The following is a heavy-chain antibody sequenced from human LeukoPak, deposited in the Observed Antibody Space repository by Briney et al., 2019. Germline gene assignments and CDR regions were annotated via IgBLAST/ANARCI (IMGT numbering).Heavy chain of an antibody. CDR1: GGSISSSSYY. D-gene: IGHD3-10*01. CDR2: IYYSGST. J-gene: IGHJ5*02. CDR3: ARQVRGVTLDNWFDP. Sequence: SETLSLTCTVSGGSISSSSYYWGWIRQPPGKGLEWIGSIYYSGSTYYNPFLKSRVTISVDTSKNQFSLKLSSVTAADTAVYYCARQVRGVTLDNWFDPWGQGTLVTVSS. V-gene: IGHV4-39*01.